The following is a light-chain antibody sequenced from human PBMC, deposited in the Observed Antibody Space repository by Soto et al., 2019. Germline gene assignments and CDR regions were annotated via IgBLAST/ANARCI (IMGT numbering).Light chain of an antibody. CDR3: QQYTNTNNPGM. CDR1: QTISTW. Sequence: DIQVTQSPPTLSASVGDRVTITCRASQTISTWMAWYQQKPGKAPKLLVYDASTLQSGVASRFSGSGSGTEFTLIISGLQPGDSATYYCQQYTNTNNPGMFGQGTKVDIK. J-gene: IGKJ2*01. V-gene: IGKV1-5*01. CDR2: DAS.